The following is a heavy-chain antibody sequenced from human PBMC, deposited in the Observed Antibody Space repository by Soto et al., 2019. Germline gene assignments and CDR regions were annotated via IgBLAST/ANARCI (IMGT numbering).Heavy chain of an antibody. Sequence: ASVKVSCKASGYTFTVYDIHCVLQSPLQWLDGMAWINPNSGGTNYAQKFQGRVTVTRDTSISTAYMELSSLRSDDTAVYYCARGRKLGATDTAMLEDMWGQGTMVTVS. V-gene: IGHV1-2*02. D-gene: IGHD3-10*02. CDR3: ARGRKLGATDTAMLEDM. J-gene: IGHJ3*01. CDR2: INPNSGGT. CDR1: GYTFTVYD.